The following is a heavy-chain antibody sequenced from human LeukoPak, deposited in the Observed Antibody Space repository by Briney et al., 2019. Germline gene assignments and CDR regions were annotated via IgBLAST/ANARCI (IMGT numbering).Heavy chain of an antibody. CDR3: AKPARTDYADY. CDR1: ELTFSSYA. Sequence: GGTLRLSCAASELTFSSYAMNWVRQAPGKGLEWVSGISGSGGSTYYADSVKGRFTISRDNSKNTLYLQMNSLKAEDTAVYYCAKPARTDYADYWGRGTLVTVSS. V-gene: IGHV3-23*01. CDR2: ISGSGGST. D-gene: IGHD1-14*01. J-gene: IGHJ4*02.